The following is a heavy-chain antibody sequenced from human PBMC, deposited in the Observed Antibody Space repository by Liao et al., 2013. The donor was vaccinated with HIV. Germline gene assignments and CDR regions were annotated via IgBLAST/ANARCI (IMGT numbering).Heavy chain of an antibody. CDR2: VYDGGRT. J-gene: IGHJ3*02. Sequence: QVHLQESGPGLVKPSETLSLRCLVSGGSMSSYYWTWIRQSPGKGLEWIGHVYDGGRTYYNPSLKSRVTVAVDLSKKQFSLRLNSVSAADTALYYCARGGNYLGALDIWGPGTLVTVSS. CDR3: ARGGNYLGALDI. V-gene: IGHV4-59*12. CDR1: GGSMSSYY. D-gene: IGHD3-16*01.